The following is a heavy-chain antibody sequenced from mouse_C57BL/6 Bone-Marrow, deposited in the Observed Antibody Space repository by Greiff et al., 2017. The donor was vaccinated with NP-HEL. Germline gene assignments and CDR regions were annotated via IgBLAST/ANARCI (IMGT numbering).Heavy chain of an antibody. CDR3: AGRGGYDWFAY. CDR2: INSDGGST. J-gene: IGHJ3*01. Sequence: EVMLVESGGGLVQPGESLKLSCESNEYEFPSHDMSWVRKTPEKRLELVAAINSDGGSTYYPDTMERRFIISRDNTKKTLYLQMSSLRSEDAAVYYCAGRGGYDWFAYWGQGTLVTVSA. V-gene: IGHV5-2*03. CDR1: EYEFPSHD. D-gene: IGHD2-2*01.